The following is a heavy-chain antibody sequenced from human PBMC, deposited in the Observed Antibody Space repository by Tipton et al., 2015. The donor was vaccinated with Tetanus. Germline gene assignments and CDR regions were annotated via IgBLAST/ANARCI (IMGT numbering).Heavy chain of an antibody. V-gene: IGHV4-4*02. CDR3: ARVSRYYYDSSIGMDV. D-gene: IGHD3-22*01. J-gene: IGHJ6*02. CDR1: GGSSSNSNW. Sequence: ILSLTCAVSGGSSSNSNWWSWVRQPPGKGLEWIGQISHSGSTNYNPSLKSRVTISVDNSKNQFSLNLSSVTAADTAVYYCARVSRYYYDSSIGMDVWGQGTTVTVSS. CDR2: ISHSGST.